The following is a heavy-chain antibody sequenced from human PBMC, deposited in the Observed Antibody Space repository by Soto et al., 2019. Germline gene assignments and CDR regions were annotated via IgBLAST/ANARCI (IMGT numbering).Heavy chain of an antibody. D-gene: IGHD3-10*01. CDR3: ARFLFRFGGLDYYYYGMDV. CDR1: GGSISSSNW. J-gene: IGHJ6*02. CDR2: IYHSGST. V-gene: IGHV4-4*02. Sequence: SETLSLTCAVSGGSISSSNWWSWVRQPPGKGLEWIGEIYHSGSTNYNPSLKSRVTISVDKSKNQSSLKLSSVTAADTAVYYCARFLFRFGGLDYYYYGMDVWGQGTTVTVSS.